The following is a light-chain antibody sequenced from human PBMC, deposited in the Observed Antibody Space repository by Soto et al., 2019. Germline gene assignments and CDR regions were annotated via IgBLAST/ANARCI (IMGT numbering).Light chain of an antibody. J-gene: IGKJ1*01. V-gene: IGKV1-17*03. CDR3: QQYETFSGT. Sequence: DIQMTQSPSALSAAVGDRVTITCRASQDISNRLGWFQQRPGKAPKRLIYSASGLPRGVPSRFSGSGSGTKFTLTIASLQPDDFATYYCQQYETFSGTFGPGTKVDIK. CDR1: QDISNR. CDR2: SAS.